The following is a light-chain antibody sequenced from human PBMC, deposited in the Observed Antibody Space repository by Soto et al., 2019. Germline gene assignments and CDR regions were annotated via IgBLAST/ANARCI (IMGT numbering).Light chain of an antibody. CDR1: QSVNRN. J-gene: IGKJ4*01. CDR2: GAS. Sequence: EIVMTQSPATLSVSPGGRATLSCRASQSVNRNLAWYQQRPGQPLRLLIYGASTRATGSPARFSGSGSGAEFTISISSRHSVDFAGYYCQQYNNWPPLTFGGGTKLVIK. V-gene: IGKV3-15*01. CDR3: QQYNNWPPLT.